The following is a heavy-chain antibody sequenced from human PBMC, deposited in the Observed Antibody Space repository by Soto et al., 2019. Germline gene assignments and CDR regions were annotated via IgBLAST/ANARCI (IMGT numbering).Heavy chain of an antibody. CDR2: ISAHNGNT. CDR3: ARGRYGDY. CDR1: GYDFTTYG. J-gene: IGHJ4*02. Sequence: QVHLVQSGAEVKKPGASVKVSCKGSGYDFTTYGITWVRQAPGQGLEWMAWISAHNGNTDYAQKLQGRVTVTRDTSTRTAYMELRSLRSDATAVYYCARGRYGDYWGQGALVTVSS. D-gene: IGHD1-1*01. V-gene: IGHV1-18*01.